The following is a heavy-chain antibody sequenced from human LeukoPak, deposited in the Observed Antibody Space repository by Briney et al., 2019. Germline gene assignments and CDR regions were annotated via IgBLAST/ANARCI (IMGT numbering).Heavy chain of an antibody. J-gene: IGHJ4*02. Sequence: SLRLSCAASGFTFDDYAMHWIRQAPGKGLEWVSGITWNSGSIGYADSVKGRFTISRDNAKNSLFLQMNSLRPEDMALYYCAKGMLTTMTTGFDCWGQGTLVTVSS. D-gene: IGHD4-17*01. V-gene: IGHV3-9*03. CDR2: ITWNSGSI. CDR1: GFTFDDYA. CDR3: AKGMLTTMTTGFDC.